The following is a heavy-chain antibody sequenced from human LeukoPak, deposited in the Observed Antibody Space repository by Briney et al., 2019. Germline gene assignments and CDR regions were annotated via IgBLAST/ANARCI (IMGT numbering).Heavy chain of an antibody. CDR2: ISRSSDAI. V-gene: IGHV3-48*01. CDR1: GFNFSAYS. D-gene: IGHD4-17*01. Sequence: GGSLTLSCAASGFNFSAYSMNWVRKAPGKGLEWVSYISRSSDAIYDADSVKGRFTVSRDNAKNLLFLQMASLGVEDTALYYCARGDSDHYITLDYWGQGTLVTVSS. CDR3: ARGDSDHYITLDY. J-gene: IGHJ4*02.